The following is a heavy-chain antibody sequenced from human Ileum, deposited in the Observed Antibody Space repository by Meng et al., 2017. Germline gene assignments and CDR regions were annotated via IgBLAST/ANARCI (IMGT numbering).Heavy chain of an antibody. D-gene: IGHD4-11*01. CDR3: AHKREETTVNYFDF. J-gene: IGHJ4*02. CDR2: IYWDDDT. CDR1: GFSVSTDGVG. V-gene: IGHV2-5*02. Sequence: QITLKEYGPRLVKPKQTLTLTCSVSGFSVSTDGVGVGWIRQPPGRAPEWLALIYWDDDTRYSPSLRHRLTITKDTSKNQVVLTMTDMDPVDTGRYYCAHKREETTVNYFDFWGQGTLVTVSS.